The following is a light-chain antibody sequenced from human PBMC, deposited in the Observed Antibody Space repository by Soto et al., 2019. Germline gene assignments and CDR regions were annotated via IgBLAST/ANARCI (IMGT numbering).Light chain of an antibody. J-gene: IGLJ2*01. CDR1: SSNIGSNY. CDR3: AAWDDSLSGVV. Sequence: QSVLTQPPSASGTPGQRVTISCSGSSSNIGSNYVYWYQQLPGTAPKLLIYRNNQRPSGVPDRFSGSKSDTSASLAISGLRSEDEADYYCAAWDDSLSGVVFGGETKVTVL. CDR2: RNN. V-gene: IGLV1-47*01.